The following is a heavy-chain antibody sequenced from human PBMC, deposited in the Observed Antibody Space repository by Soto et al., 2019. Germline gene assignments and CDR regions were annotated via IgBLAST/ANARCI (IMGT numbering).Heavy chain of an antibody. J-gene: IGHJ4*02. CDR2: IDSKIDADKT. CDR3: VKRFTAVATARFDY. D-gene: IGHD2-21*02. CDR1: GFTFSKAY. V-gene: IGHV3-15*04. Sequence: LRLSCTASGFTFSKAYMNWVRQAPGQGLERVGQIDSKIDADKTDLAAPVKGRFTLSRDDSKNTVYLQMNGLEIEDTAMYYCVKRFTAVATARFDYWGQGTMGTVSA.